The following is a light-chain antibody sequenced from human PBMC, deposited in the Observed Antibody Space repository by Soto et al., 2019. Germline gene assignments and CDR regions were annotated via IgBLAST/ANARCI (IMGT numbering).Light chain of an antibody. CDR2: KAS. CDR3: QQYHSYSHT. V-gene: IGKV1-5*03. CDR1: QSISSW. Sequence: DIQMTQSPSTLSASVGDRVTITCRASQSISSWLAWYQQKPGKAPKLLIYKASSLEGGVPSRFSGSGSGTDFPLTISSLQPDDFAIYYCQQYHSYSHTWGGGTKV. J-gene: IGKJ4*01.